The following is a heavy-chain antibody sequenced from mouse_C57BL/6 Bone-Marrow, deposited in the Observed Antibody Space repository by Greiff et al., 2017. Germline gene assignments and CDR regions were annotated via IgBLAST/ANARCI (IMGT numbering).Heavy chain of an antibody. Sequence: DVQLQESGPGLVKPSQSLSLTCYVTGYSITSGYFWNWIRQFPGNKLEWMGYISYDGSNNYNPSLKNRISITRDTSKNQLFLKLNSVTTEDTATYYCARCDAWFAYWGQGTLVTVSA. CDR1: GYSITSGYF. V-gene: IGHV3-6*01. J-gene: IGHJ3*01. CDR2: ISYDGSN. D-gene: IGHD2-3*01. CDR3: ARCDAWFAY.